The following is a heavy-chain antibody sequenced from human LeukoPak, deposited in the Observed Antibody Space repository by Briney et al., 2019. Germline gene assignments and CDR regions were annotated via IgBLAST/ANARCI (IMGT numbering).Heavy chain of an antibody. CDR3: ARGVAPAAMDY. J-gene: IGHJ4*02. Sequence: GASVKVSCKASGGTFSSYAISWVRQAPGQGLEWMGGIIPILGIANYAQKFQGRVTITADKSTSTAYMELSSLRSEDTAVYYCARGVAPAAMDYWGQGTLVTVSS. CDR2: IIPILGIA. CDR1: GGTFSSYA. D-gene: IGHD2-2*01. V-gene: IGHV1-69*10.